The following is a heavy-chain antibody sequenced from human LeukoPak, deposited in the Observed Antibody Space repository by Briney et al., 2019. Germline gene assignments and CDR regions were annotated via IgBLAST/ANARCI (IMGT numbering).Heavy chain of an antibody. J-gene: IGHJ4*02. V-gene: IGHV3-23*01. CDR3: KSGGAAPGSFDN. CDR1: GFTFSSYA. Sequence: GGSLRLSCAASGFTFSSYAMSWVRQAPGKGLEWVSAISGSGGSTYYADSVKGRFTISRDNAKNSLYLQMNSLRAEDTAVYYCKSGGAAPGSFDNWGQGTLVTVSP. CDR2: ISGSGGST. D-gene: IGHD6-13*01.